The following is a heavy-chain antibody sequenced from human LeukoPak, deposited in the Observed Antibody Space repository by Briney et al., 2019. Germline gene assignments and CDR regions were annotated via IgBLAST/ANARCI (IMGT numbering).Heavy chain of an antibody. CDR2: IIPIFGTA. CDR1: GGTFSSYA. J-gene: IGHJ4*02. D-gene: IGHD6-19*01. V-gene: IGHV1-69*13. CDR3: ARAAVAGTSSLPDY. Sequence: ASVNVSCKASGGTFSSYAISWVRQAPGQGLEWMGGIIPIFGTANYAQKFQGRVTITADESTSTAYMELSSLRSEDTAVYYCARAAVAGTSSLPDYWGQGTLVTVSS.